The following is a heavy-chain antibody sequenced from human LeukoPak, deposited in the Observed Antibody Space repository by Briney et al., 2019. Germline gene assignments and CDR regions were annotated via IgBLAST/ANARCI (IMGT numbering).Heavy chain of an antibody. CDR3: AREDGYCSGGNCYSYFDS. CDR1: GFTFNHFW. Sequence: GGSLRLSCAASGFTFNHFWMSWIRQAPGKGLEWVAYIKKTGSETYYVDSVKGRFTITRDNTRNSLFLQMSSLRAEDTAVYFCAREDGYCSGGNCYSYFDSWGQGTLVTVSA. J-gene: IGHJ4*02. V-gene: IGHV3-7*01. D-gene: IGHD2-15*01. CDR2: IKKTGSET.